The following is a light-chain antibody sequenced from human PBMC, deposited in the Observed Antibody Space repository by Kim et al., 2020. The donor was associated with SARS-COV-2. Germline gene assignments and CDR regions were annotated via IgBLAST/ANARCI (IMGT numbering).Light chain of an antibody. CDR2: DIS. Sequence: EIVLTQSPATLSLSPGERVTLSCRASQNIGKYIAWHQQKPGQAPRLLIYDISNRAAGTPARFTGRGSGTDFTLTISSLEPEDFAVYYCQQRAIWPITFGRGTRLEIK. J-gene: IGKJ5*01. V-gene: IGKV3-11*01. CDR1: QNIGKY. CDR3: QQRAIWPIT.